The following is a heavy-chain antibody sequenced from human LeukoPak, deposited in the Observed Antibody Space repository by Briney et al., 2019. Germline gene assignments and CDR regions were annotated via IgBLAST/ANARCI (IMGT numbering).Heavy chain of an antibody. D-gene: IGHD3-22*01. V-gene: IGHV3-21*01. Sequence: PGGSLRLSCAASGFTFSSYSMTWVRQAPGKGLEWVSSISSSSSSYIYYADSVKGRLTISRDNAKNSLHLQMNSLRAEDTAVYYCARALPDYYDMMAYFDYWGQGTLVTVSS. CDR2: ISSSSSSYI. J-gene: IGHJ4*02. CDR1: GFTFSSYS. CDR3: ARALPDYYDMMAYFDY.